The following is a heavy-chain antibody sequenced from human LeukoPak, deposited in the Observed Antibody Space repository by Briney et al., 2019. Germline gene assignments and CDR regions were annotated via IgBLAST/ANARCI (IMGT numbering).Heavy chain of an antibody. Sequence: PGGSLRLSCAASGFTFDDYGMSWVRQAPGKGLEWVSGINWNGGSTGYADSVKGRFTISRDNAKNSLYLQMNSLRAEDTAVYYCAKDSLAATFDYWGQGTLVTVSS. D-gene: IGHD2-15*01. V-gene: IGHV3-20*04. CDR2: INWNGGST. CDR3: AKDSLAATFDY. J-gene: IGHJ4*02. CDR1: GFTFDDYG.